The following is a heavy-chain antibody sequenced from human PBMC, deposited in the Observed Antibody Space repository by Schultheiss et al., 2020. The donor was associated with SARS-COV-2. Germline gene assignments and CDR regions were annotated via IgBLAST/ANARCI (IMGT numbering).Heavy chain of an antibody. J-gene: IGHJ5*02. V-gene: IGHV4-4*07. D-gene: IGHD3-3*01. CDR2: IYTSGST. CDR1: GGSISSYY. Sequence: SETLSLTCTVSGGSISSYYWSWIRQPAGKGLEWIGRIYTSGSTNYNPSLKSRVTISVDTSKNQFSLKLSSVTAADTAVYYCARGGLGTTIFGVVDFGNWFDPWGQGTLVTVSS. CDR3: ARGGLGTTIFGVVDFGNWFDP.